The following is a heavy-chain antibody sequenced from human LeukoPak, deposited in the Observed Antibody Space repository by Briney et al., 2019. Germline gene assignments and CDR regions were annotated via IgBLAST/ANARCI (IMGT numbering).Heavy chain of an antibody. D-gene: IGHD1-26*01. Sequence: GGSLRLSCVVSELNFKTHAMHWVRQAPGKGLEWVAVISYDGSNKYYADSVKGRFTISRDNPKNTLYLQVNSLRAEDTAVYYCARARGGTYGDFFDYWGQGTLVTVSS. CDR2: ISYDGSNK. J-gene: IGHJ4*02. V-gene: IGHV3-30*04. CDR3: ARARGGTYGDFFDY. CDR1: ELNFKTHA.